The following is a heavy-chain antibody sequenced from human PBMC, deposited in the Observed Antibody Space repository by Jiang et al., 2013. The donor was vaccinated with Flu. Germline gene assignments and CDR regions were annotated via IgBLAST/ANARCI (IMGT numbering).Heavy chain of an antibody. CDR3: AKDPPRGENYFDY. Sequence: SGFTFSSYAMSWVRQAPGKGLEWVSAISGSGGSTYYADSVKGRFTISRDNSKNTLYLQMNSLRAEDTAVYYCAKDPPRGENYFDYWGQGTLVTVSS. V-gene: IGHV3-23*01. CDR2: ISGSGGST. J-gene: IGHJ4*02. D-gene: IGHD3-16*01. CDR1: GFTFSSYA.